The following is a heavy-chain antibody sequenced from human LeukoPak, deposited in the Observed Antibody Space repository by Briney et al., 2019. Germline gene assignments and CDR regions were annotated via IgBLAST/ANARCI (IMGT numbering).Heavy chain of an antibody. D-gene: IGHD4-17*01. V-gene: IGHV4-61*02. J-gene: IGHJ3*02. Sequence: SETLSLTCTVSGGSFRSGTYYWSWIRQSAGKGLEWIGRLYSSGSTNYNPSLKSRVTISIDTSKNQFSLNLSSVTAADTAMYYCARDSSLRYVYGDFNTGGFDIWGHGTQVTVSS. CDR1: GGSFRSGTYY. CDR2: LYSSGST. CDR3: ARDSSLRYVYGDFNTGGFDI.